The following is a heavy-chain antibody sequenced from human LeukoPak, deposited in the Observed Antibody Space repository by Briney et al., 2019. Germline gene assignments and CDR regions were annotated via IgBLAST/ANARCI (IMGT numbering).Heavy chain of an antibody. CDR1: GFTFSDHY. CDR2: IRNKANSYTT. V-gene: IGHV3-72*01. Sequence: PGGSLRLSRAASGFTFSDHYMDWVRQAPGKGLEWVGRIRNKANSYTTEYAASVKGRFTISRDDSKNSLYLQMNSLKCEDTAVYYCAREWDSGSYYLGYFDYWGQGTLVTVSS. J-gene: IGHJ4*02. CDR3: AREWDSGSYYLGYFDY. D-gene: IGHD1-26*01.